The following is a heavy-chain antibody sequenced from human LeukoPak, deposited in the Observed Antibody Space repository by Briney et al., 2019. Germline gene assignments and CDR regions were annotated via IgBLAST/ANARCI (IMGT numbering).Heavy chain of an antibody. CDR2: ICGRCSTI. CDR1: GFTFSNYE. D-gene: IGHD1-7*01. V-gene: IGHV3-48*03. J-gene: IGHJ3*01. Sequence: PGGSLRLSCSASGFTFSNYEMNWVRQAPGKGLEWISYICGRCSTIFYADSVKGRFTSSRDRATNSLYLQMNSLRAEDTAVYYCVRDMSKAVTGTGAFDLWGQGTTVTVSS. CDR3: VRDMSKAVTGTGAFDL.